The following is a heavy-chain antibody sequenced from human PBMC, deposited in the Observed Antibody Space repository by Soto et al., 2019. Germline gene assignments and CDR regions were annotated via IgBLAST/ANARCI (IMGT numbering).Heavy chain of an antibody. D-gene: IGHD2-15*01. J-gene: IGHJ5*02. Sequence: ASVKVSCKASGYTFTGYYMHWVRQAPGQGLEWMGWINPNSGGTNYAQKFQGWVTMTRDTSISTAYMELSRLRSDDTAVYYCASSRSRIFQSGPWGQGTLVTVSS. CDR3: ASSRSRIFQSGP. CDR1: GYTFTGYY. CDR2: INPNSGGT. V-gene: IGHV1-2*04.